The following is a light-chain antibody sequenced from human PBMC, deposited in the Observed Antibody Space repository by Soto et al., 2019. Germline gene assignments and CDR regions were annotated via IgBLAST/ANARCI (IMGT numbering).Light chain of an antibody. Sequence: QSARTQPASVSGSPGQSITISCIGTSSDVGGYKYVSWYQHHPGKAPKLIIYEVNYRPSGVSDRFSGSKSGNTASLTISGLQAEDEADYYCNSYTSNRVPLFGGGTQLTVL. CDR2: EVN. CDR3: NSYTSNRVPL. CDR1: SSDVGGYKY. J-gene: IGLJ2*01. V-gene: IGLV2-14*01.